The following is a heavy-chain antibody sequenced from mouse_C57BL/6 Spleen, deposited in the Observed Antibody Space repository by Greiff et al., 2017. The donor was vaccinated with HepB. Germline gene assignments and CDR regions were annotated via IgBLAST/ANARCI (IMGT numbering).Heavy chain of an antibody. D-gene: IGHD4-1*01. CDR1: GYTFTSYW. V-gene: IGHV1-59*01. CDR3: ARIELGRYWYFDV. Sequence: QVQLQQPGAELVRPGTSVKLSCKASGYTFTSYWMHWVKQRPGQGLEWIGVIDPSDSYTNYNQKFKGKATLTVDTSSSTAYMQLSSLTSEDSAVYYCARIELGRYWYFDVWGTGTTVTVSS. CDR2: IDPSDSYT. J-gene: IGHJ1*03.